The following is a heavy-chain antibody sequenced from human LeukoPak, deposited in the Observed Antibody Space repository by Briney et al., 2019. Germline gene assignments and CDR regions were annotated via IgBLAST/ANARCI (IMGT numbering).Heavy chain of an antibody. CDR3: ATYWRYFDWLLPNI. CDR2: IKHDGSEN. V-gene: IGHV3-7*05. J-gene: IGHJ3*02. D-gene: IGHD3-9*01. Sequence: PGGSLRLSCIASGFTFNKYGMHWVRQAPGKGLECVANIKHDGSENYYVDSVKGRFAISRDNAKNSLYLQMNTLRAEDTAVYYCATYWRYFDWLLPNIWGQGTMVTVSS. CDR1: GFTFNKYG.